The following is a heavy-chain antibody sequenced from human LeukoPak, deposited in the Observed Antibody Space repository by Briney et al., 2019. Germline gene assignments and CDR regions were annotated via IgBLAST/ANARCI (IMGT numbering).Heavy chain of an antibody. CDR1: GYTFTGYY. CDR2: INPDTGAT. CDR3: ASNFQR. V-gene: IGHV1-2*02. J-gene: IGHJ1*01. Sequence: ASVKVSCKASGYTFTGYYLHWVRQAPGQGLEWMGWINPDTGATNYAQNFQGRVTMAGDTSINTVYMELSWLRSDDTAVYYCASNFQRWGQGTLVTVSS.